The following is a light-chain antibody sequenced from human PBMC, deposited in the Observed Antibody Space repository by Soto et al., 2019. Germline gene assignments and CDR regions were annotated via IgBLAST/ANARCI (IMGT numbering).Light chain of an antibody. CDR2: PAS. J-gene: IGKJ4*01. Sequence: DIQMTQSPSFVSASIGDRVTITCRASQGIGSWLAWYQQVPGRAPRLLIFPASPFQSGVSSRFRGSGSGTDFTLTITSLQPEDFATYLCLQANNFPVTFGEGTKV. CDR3: LQANNFPVT. CDR1: QGIGSW. V-gene: IGKV1-12*01.